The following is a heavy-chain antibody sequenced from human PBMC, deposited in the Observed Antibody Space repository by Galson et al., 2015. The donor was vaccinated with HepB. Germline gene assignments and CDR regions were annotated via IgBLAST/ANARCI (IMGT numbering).Heavy chain of an antibody. V-gene: IGHV3-30-3*01. CDR1: GFTFSSYA. CDR3: AKDSPAWIQLWFQDY. Sequence: LRLSCAASGFTFSSYAMHWVRQAPGKGLEWVAVISYDGSNKYYADSVKGRFTISRDNSKNTLYLQMNSLRAEDTAVYYCAKDSPAWIQLWFQDYWGQGTL. D-gene: IGHD5-18*01. J-gene: IGHJ4*02. CDR2: ISYDGSNK.